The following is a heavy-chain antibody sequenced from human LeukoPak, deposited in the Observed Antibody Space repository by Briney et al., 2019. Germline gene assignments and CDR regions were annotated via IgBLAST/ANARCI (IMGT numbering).Heavy chain of an antibody. V-gene: IGHV3-11*01. D-gene: IGHD3-22*01. Sequence: PGGSLRLSCAASGFTFSDYYMSWIRQVPGKGLEWVSYISSSGSTIYYADSVKGRFTISRDNAKNSLYLQMNSLRAEDTAVYYCASKGSENDSSGDGFDPWGQGTLVTVSS. CDR3: ASKGSENDSSGDGFDP. J-gene: IGHJ5*02. CDR1: GFTFSDYY. CDR2: ISSSGSTI.